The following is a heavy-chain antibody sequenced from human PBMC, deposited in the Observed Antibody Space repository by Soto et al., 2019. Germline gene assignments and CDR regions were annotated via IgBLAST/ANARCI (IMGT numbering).Heavy chain of an antibody. J-gene: IGHJ5*02. Sequence: GGSLRLSCATSGFTFNNYAMSWVRQAPGKGLEWVSAISGSGGRTYYADSVKGRFTISRDNSKNTLYLKMNSLRVEDTAVYYCAKDYKDIMLSPIFGVVIPSWFDPWGLGTLVTVSS. CDR2: ISGSGGRT. D-gene: IGHD3-3*01. CDR3: AKDYKDIMLSPIFGVVIPSWFDP. V-gene: IGHV3-23*01. CDR1: GFTFNNYA.